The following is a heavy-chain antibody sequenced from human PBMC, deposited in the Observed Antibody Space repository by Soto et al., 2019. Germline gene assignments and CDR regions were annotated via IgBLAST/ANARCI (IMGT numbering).Heavy chain of an antibody. CDR2: IIPIFGTA. Sequence: QVQLVQSGAEVKKPGSSVKVSCKASGGTFSSYAISWVRQAPGQGLEWMGGIIPIFGTANYAQKFQGRVTITADESTSTAYMELSSLRSKDTAVYYCARPGGDVAARRYYYYYGMDVWGQGTTVTVSS. D-gene: IGHD6-6*01. V-gene: IGHV1-69*01. CDR1: GGTFSSYA. CDR3: ARPGGDVAARRYYYYYGMDV. J-gene: IGHJ6*02.